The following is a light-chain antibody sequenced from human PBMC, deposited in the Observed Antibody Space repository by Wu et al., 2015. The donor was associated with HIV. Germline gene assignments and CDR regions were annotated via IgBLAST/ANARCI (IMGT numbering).Light chain of an antibody. CDR1: QSISSY. Sequence: DIQMTQSPSSLSASVGDRVTITCRASQSISSYLNWYQQRPGKAPKFLIYAASSLQSGVPPRFSGSGSGTDFTLTISSLQPEDFATYYCQQSYSTLWTFGQGTKVEIK. CDR2: AAS. J-gene: IGKJ1*01. CDR3: QQSYSTLWT. V-gene: IGKV1-39*01.